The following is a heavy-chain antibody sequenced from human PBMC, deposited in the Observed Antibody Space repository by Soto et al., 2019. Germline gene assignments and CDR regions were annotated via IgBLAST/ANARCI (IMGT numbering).Heavy chain of an antibody. V-gene: IGHV1-18*01. D-gene: IGHD4-4*01. J-gene: IGHJ6*03. CDR2: ISAYTGNT. CDR1: GYTFTSYG. CDR3: ARSAWAVTRAYDYYYMAV. Sequence: QVQLVQSGAEVKKPGASVKVSCKASGYTFTSYGISWVRQAPGQGLEWMGWISAYTGNTNYAQKRQVRVPMTKDTSTSTAYMEVRSLRSDDTAVYYWARSAWAVTRAYDYYYMAVCGKGTTVIVSS.